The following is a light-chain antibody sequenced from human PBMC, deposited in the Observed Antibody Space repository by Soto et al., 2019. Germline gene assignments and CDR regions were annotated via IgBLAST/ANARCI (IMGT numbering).Light chain of an antibody. V-gene: IGKV1-5*03. CDR3: QQFHTYPWT. J-gene: IGKJ1*01. Sequence: DIQMTHSPSTLSASVGDRVTITCRASQSISSWLAWYQQKPGKAPKLLIYKASSLESGVPSRFSGSTSGTEFTLTISSLQPDDFATYYCQQFHTYPWTCGQGTKVDTK. CDR2: KAS. CDR1: QSISSW.